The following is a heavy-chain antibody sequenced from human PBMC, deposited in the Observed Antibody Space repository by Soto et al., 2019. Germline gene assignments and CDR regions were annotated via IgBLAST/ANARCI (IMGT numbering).Heavy chain of an antibody. CDR1: GYTFTSYA. J-gene: IGHJ3*02. CDR2: INAANSNT. V-gene: IGHV1-3*05. CDR3: TRSDTGAVDAFDI. D-gene: IGHD7-27*01. Sequence: QVQLVQSGAEEKKPGASVKVSCKASGYTFTSYAIHWVRQAPGQRLEWMGWINAANSNTKYSQKFQGRVTLTRDTSASTAYLERSSLRSEDTAVYYWTRSDTGAVDAFDIWGQGTMVTVSS.